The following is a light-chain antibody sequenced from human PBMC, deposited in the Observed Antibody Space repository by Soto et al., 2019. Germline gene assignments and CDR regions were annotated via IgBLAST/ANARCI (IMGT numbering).Light chain of an antibody. J-gene: IGLJ1*01. CDR3: VSYETSTTLYV. CDR2: EVT. CDR1: SSDVGSFNY. V-gene: IGLV2-14*01. Sequence: QSVLTQPASVSGSPGQSITISCTATSSDVGSFNYVSWYQHHPGKAPKLMIYEVTSRPSGVSNRFSGSKSGNTASLTISGLQAEDAADYYCVSYETSTTLYVFGSGTRSPS.